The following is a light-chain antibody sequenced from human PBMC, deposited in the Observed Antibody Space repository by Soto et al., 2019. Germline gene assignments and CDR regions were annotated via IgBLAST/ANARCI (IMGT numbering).Light chain of an antibody. J-gene: IGKJ1*01. CDR1: QSVLYSSNNKNY. CDR2: WAS. CDR3: QQYFRPWT. Sequence: DIVMTQSPDSLAVSLGERATINCKSSQSVLYSSNNKNYLAWYQQKPGQPPKLLIYWASTRESGVPDRFSDSGSGTDFTLTISSLQAEDVAVYYCQQYFRPWTFGQGTKVE. V-gene: IGKV4-1*01.